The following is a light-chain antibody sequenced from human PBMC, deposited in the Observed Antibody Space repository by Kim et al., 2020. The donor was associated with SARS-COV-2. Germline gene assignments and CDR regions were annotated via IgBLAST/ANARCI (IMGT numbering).Light chain of an antibody. J-gene: IGLJ2*01. Sequence: QSINLSCTGTSSDVGSYNLVSWDQQHPGKAPKLMIYKVSKRPSGVSNRFSGSKSGNTASLTISGLQAEAEADYYCCSYAGSSTSVVFGGGTQLTVL. CDR2: KVS. CDR3: CSYAGSSTSVV. V-gene: IGLV2-23*02. CDR1: SSDVGSYNL.